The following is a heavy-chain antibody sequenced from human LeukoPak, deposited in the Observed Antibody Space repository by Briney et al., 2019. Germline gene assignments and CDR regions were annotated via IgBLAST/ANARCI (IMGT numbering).Heavy chain of an antibody. D-gene: IGHD6-19*01. J-gene: IGHJ4*02. Sequence: SETLSLTCTVSGGSIRSYYWSWLRQPPGKGLEWIAYRHHSGSSNYNPSLESRVTVSVDTSNNQFSLRVTSVTAADTAVYYCARVVGSGWNYFDSWGQGTLVTVSS. CDR3: ARVVGSGWNYFDS. CDR2: RHHSGSS. V-gene: IGHV4-59*01. CDR1: GGSIRSYY.